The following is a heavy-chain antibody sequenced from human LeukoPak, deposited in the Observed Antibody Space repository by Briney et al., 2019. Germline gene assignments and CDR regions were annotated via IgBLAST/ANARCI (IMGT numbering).Heavy chain of an antibody. CDR2: INAGNGNT. D-gene: IGHD6-19*01. J-gene: IGHJ4*02. Sequence: ASVTVSCTASGYTFTSYAMHWVRQAPGQRLEWMGWINAGNGNTKYSQKFQGRVTITADESTSTAYMELSSLRSEDTAVYYCARDPIAVAGTMLGFDYWGQGTLVTVSS. V-gene: IGHV1-3*01. CDR3: ARDPIAVAGTMLGFDY. CDR1: GYTFTSYA.